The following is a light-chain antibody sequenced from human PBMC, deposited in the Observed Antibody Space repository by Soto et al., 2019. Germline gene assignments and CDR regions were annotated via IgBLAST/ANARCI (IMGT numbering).Light chain of an antibody. J-gene: IGKJ1*01. CDR2: GTS. CDR1: QAIRTD. Sequence: IQMTQSPSSLSASVGDRVTITCRASQAIRTDLGWYQQRPGKAPKLLIYGTSNLQSGVPSRFSGSGSGTDFTLTINSLQPEDFATYYCLQDYSYPRTFGQGTKVDIK. V-gene: IGKV1-6*01. CDR3: LQDYSYPRT.